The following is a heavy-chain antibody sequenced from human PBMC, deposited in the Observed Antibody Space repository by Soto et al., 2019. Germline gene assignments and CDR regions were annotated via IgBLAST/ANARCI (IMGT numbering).Heavy chain of an antibody. V-gene: IGHV4-30-2*01. CDR1: GDSISTGGYS. CDR2: IYHGGNT. CDR3: ARVGGGDAFDL. J-gene: IGHJ3*01. Sequence: SETLSLTCAVSGDSISTGGYSWSWIRQPPGKGLEWIGYIYHGGNTYYNPSLKSRVTISVDGSRNQFSLQLSSATAADTAVYYCARVGGGDAFDLWGRGTMVTVSS. D-gene: IGHD3-16*01.